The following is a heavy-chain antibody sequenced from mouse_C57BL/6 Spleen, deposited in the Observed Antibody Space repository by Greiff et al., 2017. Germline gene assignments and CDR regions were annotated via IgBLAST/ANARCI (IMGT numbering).Heavy chain of an antibody. J-gene: IGHJ2*01. Sequence: QVQLQQPGAELVMPGASVKLSCKASGYTFTSYWMHWVKQRPGQGLEWIGEIDPSDSYTNYNQKFKGKSTLTVDKSSSTAYMQLSSLTSEDSAVYYCASTVVATRNSFDYWGQGTTLTVSS. CDR3: ASTVVATRNSFDY. CDR1: GYTFTSYW. V-gene: IGHV1-69*01. D-gene: IGHD1-1*01. CDR2: IDPSDSYT.